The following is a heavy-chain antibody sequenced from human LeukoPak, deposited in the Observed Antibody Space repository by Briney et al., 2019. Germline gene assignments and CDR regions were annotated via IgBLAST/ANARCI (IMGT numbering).Heavy chain of an antibody. CDR2: ISYDGSNK. CDR1: GFTFSSYG. V-gene: IGHV3-30*18. J-gene: IGHJ4*02. D-gene: IGHD4-17*01. Sequence: GGSLRLSCAASGFTFSSYGMHWVRQAPGKGLEWVAVISYDGSNKYYADSVKGRFTISRDNSKNTLYLQMNSLRAEDTAVYYCAKSYSDTVTPFGYWGQGTLATVSS. CDR3: AKSYSDTVTPFGY.